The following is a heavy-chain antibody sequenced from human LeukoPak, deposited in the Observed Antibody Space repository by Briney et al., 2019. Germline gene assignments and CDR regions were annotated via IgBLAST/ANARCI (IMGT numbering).Heavy chain of an antibody. J-gene: IGHJ4*02. Sequence: PGGSLRLSCAASGFTFSSYGMHWVRQAPGKGLEWVAFIRYDGSNEYYADSVKGRFTISRDNSKNTLSLQMNSLRAEDTALYYCTKTDADYIDYWGQGTLVTVSS. D-gene: IGHD6-25*01. V-gene: IGHV3-30*02. CDR1: GFTFSSYG. CDR3: TKTDADYIDY. CDR2: IRYDGSNE.